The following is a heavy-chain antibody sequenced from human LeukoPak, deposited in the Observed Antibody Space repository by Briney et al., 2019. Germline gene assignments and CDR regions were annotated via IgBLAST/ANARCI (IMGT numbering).Heavy chain of an antibody. Sequence: SVKVSCKASGGTFSSYAISWVRQAPGQGLEWMGGIIPIFGTANYAQKFQGRVTITADESTSTAYMELSSLRSEDTAVYYCARLITMARGAKYYFDYWGQGTLVTVSS. D-gene: IGHD3-10*01. J-gene: IGHJ4*02. CDR3: ARLITMARGAKYYFDY. CDR1: GGTFSSYA. CDR2: IIPIFGTA. V-gene: IGHV1-69*13.